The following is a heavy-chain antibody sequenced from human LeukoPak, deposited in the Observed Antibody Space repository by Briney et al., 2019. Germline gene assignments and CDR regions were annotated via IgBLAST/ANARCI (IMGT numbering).Heavy chain of an antibody. Sequence: GGSLRLSCAASGFTFSSYSMNWVRQAPGKGLEWVSYISSSSSTIYYADSVKGRFTISRDNAKNSLYLQMNSLRAEDTAVYYCAKGARAWIQLWLPDYWGQGTLVTVSS. V-gene: IGHV3-48*01. CDR3: AKGARAWIQLWLPDY. CDR2: ISSSSSTI. J-gene: IGHJ4*02. D-gene: IGHD5-18*01. CDR1: GFTFSSYS.